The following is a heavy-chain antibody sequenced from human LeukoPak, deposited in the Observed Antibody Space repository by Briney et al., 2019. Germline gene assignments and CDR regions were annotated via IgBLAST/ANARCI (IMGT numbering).Heavy chain of an antibody. V-gene: IGHV3-30*02. CDR2: IRYDGSYK. CDR1: GFTFTSYG. CDR3: ARGRDGYNYYFDY. J-gene: IGHJ4*02. Sequence: GGSLRLSCAASGFTFTSYGMHWVRQAPGKGLEWVTFIRYDGSYKYYADSVKGRFTISRDNSKNTLYLQMNSLRSEDTAVYYCARGRDGYNYYFDYWGQGTLVTVSS. D-gene: IGHD5-24*01.